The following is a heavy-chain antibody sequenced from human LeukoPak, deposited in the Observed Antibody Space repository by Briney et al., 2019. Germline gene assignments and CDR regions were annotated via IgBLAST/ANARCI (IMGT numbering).Heavy chain of an antibody. V-gene: IGHV1-2*06. CDR3: AGEDNSSGYRPFDI. D-gene: IGHD3-22*01. J-gene: IGHJ3*02. CDR2: IDPNNGGT. CDR1: GYTFTGYY. Sequence: ASVKVSCKASGYTFTGYYIHWVRQAPGQGLEWMGRIDPNNGGTNYAQKFQGRVTMTRDMSMSTAYMELSRLRSVDTAVYYCAGEDNSSGYRPFDIWGQGTMVTVPS.